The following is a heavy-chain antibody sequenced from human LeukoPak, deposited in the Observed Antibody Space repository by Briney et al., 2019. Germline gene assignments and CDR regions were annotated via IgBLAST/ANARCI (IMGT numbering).Heavy chain of an antibody. CDR3: ARNKRRFDQ. J-gene: IGHJ4*02. Sequence: GGSLRLSCAASGFNISDHYMSWIRQAPGRGLEWVSYISNRGFSTYYADSVKGRFTISRDNTKNSLYLEMQSLRVEDTAVCYCARNKRRFDQWGQGTVVTVSS. V-gene: IGHV3-11*01. CDR2: ISNRGFST. CDR1: GFNISDHY.